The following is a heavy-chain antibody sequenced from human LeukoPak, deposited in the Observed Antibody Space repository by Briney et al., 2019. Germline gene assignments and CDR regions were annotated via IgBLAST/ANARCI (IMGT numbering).Heavy chain of an antibody. CDR3: ASADTASKGMDV. J-gene: IGHJ6*02. D-gene: IGHD5-18*01. CDR2: IIPIFGTA. Sequence: ASVKVSCKASGGTFSSYAISWARQAPGQGLEWMGGIIPIFGTANYAQKFQGRVTITADESTSTAYMELSSLRSEDTAVYYCASADTASKGMDVWGQGTTVTVSS. CDR1: GGTFSSYA. V-gene: IGHV1-69*13.